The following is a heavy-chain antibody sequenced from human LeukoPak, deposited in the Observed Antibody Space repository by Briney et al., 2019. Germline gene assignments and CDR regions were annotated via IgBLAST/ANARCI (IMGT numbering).Heavy chain of an antibody. Sequence: SETLSLTCTVSGYSISSGYYWGWIRQPPGKGLEWIGSIYHSGSTYYNPSLKSRVTISVDTSKNQFSLKLSSVTAADTAVYYCARVGKYYYDIRNAFDIWGQGTMVTVSS. CDR1: GYSISSGYY. D-gene: IGHD3-22*01. CDR2: IYHSGST. CDR3: ARVGKYYYDIRNAFDI. V-gene: IGHV4-38-2*02. J-gene: IGHJ3*02.